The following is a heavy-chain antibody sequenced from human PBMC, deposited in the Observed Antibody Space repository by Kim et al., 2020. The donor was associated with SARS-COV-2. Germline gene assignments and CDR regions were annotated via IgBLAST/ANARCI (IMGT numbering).Heavy chain of an antibody. CDR1: GGSMNHFH. CDR3: ARGRDGYNYDFDY. Sequence: SETLSLTCTVSGGSMNHFHWTWIRQSPGRGLEWIGYVFDSETTNYNPSLQSRVSMSIDMSKNQVSLNLRSVTAADTAVYYCARGRDGYNYDFDYWCQGILVTVSS. V-gene: IGHV4-59*13. J-gene: IGHJ4*02. D-gene: IGHD2-21*01. CDR2: VFDSETT.